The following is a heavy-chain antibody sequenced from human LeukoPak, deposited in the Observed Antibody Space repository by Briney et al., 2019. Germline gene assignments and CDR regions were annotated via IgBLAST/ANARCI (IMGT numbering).Heavy chain of an antibody. J-gene: IGHJ4*02. CDR1: GFTFSSYA. Sequence: GSLRLSCAASGFTFSSYAMSWVRQAPGKGLEWVSAISGSGGSTYYADSVKGRFTISRDNAKNSLYLQMNSLRAEDTAVYYCARDDSSGYYYGYFDYWGQGTLVTVSS. CDR3: ARDDSSGYYYGYFDY. D-gene: IGHD3-22*01. V-gene: IGHV3-23*01. CDR2: ISGSGGST.